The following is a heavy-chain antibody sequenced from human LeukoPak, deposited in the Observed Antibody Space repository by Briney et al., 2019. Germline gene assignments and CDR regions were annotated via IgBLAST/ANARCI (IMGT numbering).Heavy chain of an antibody. CDR2: IKQDGSEK. D-gene: IGHD2-2*03. CDR1: GFTFSTYW. CDR3: ARDEVRGYGYLGY. V-gene: IGHV3-7*01. J-gene: IGHJ4*02. Sequence: SGGSLRLSCAASGFTFSTYWMSWVRQAPGKGLEWVANIKQDGSEKYYLDSVKGRFTISRDNAKNSLYLQMNSLRAEDTAVYYCARDEVRGYGYLGYWGQGTLVTVSS.